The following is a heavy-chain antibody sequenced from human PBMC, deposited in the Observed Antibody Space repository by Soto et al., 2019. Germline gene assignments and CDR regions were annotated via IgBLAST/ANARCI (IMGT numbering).Heavy chain of an antibody. CDR2: TYYRSTWYN. V-gene: IGHV6-1*01. CDR3: ARGGSSWYDVELDV. CDR1: GDCVSSNSAA. Sequence: SQTLSLTCAISGDCVSSNSAAWNWIRQSPSRGLEWLGRTYYRSTWYNDYAVSVKSRITINPDTSKNQCSLQLNSVTPEETAVYYCARGGSSWYDVELDVWGQGTTVTVSS. D-gene: IGHD6-13*01. J-gene: IGHJ6*02.